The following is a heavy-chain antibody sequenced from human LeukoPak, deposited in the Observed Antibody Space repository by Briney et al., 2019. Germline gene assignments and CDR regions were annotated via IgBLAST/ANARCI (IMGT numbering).Heavy chain of an antibody. D-gene: IGHD2-2*01. CDR1: GGPFSGYY. V-gene: IGHV4-34*01. CDR2: INHSGST. CDR3: ARTHSPFDIVVVPAATDYYMDV. J-gene: IGHJ6*03. Sequence: PSETLSLTCAVYGGPFSGYYRSWIPPPPGKGPELIGEINHSGSTNYNPSLKRRVTISVDTSKNQFSLKLSSVTAADTAVYYCARTHSPFDIVVVPAATDYYMDVWGKGTTVTVSS.